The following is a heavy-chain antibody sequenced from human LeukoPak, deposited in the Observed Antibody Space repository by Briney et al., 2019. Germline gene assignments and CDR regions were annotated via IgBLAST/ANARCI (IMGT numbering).Heavy chain of an antibody. CDR3: ARDEMKVGSGGDTSSYYYVYYMDI. V-gene: IGHV4-4*07. J-gene: IGHJ6*03. CDR1: GASVSSYF. CDR2: IYSSGST. Sequence: PSETLSLTCTVSGASVSSYFWSWIRQPAGQGLEWIGRIYSSGSTNYNPSLKSRVTVSIDKSKNQLSLKVNSVTAADTAVYYCARDEMKVGSGGDTSSYYYVYYMDIWGKGTTATVFS. D-gene: IGHD3-16*01.